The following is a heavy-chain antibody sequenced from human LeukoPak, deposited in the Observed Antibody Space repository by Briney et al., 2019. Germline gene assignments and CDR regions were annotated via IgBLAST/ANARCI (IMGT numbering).Heavy chain of an antibody. V-gene: IGHV1-2*02. CDR2: INPNSGGT. CDR1: GYTFTGYY. CDR3: ARTKHSSSWLFDY. J-gene: IGHJ4*02. Sequence: GASVKVSCKASGYTFTGYYMHWVRQAPGQGLEWMGWINPNSGGTNYAQKFQGRVTMTRDTSISTAYMELSRLRSDDTAVYYCARTKHSSSWLFDYWGQGTLVTVSS. D-gene: IGHD6-13*01.